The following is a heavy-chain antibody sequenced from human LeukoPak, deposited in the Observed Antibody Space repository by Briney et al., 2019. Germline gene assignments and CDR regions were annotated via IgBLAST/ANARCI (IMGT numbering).Heavy chain of an antibody. CDR1: GGSISSGGYY. J-gene: IGHJ4*02. D-gene: IGHD6-19*01. V-gene: IGHV4-31*03. CDR2: IYYSGST. CDR3: ARDASVAGTPIDY. Sequence: PSQTLSLTCTVSGGSISSGGYYWSWIRQHPGKGLEWIGYIYYSGSTYYNPSLKSRVTISVDTSKNQFSLKLSSVTAADTAVYYCARDASVAGTPIDYWGQGTLVTVSS.